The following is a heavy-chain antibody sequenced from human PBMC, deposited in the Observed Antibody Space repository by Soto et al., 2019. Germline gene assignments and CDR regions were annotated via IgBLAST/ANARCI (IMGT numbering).Heavy chain of an antibody. J-gene: IGHJ4*02. CDR3: SRTYCSSTTYYQQFEN. CDR2: MNPNSGNT. CDR1: GYTFTSYE. Sequence: ASVQVSCKASGYTFTSYEINWVRQATGQGREWMGWMNPNSGNTGYAQKFQGRVTMTRTTSISTAYMELSIVRSDYTAVYYCSRTYCSSTTYYQQFENWGQGXLGNIPS. V-gene: IGHV1-8*01. D-gene: IGHD2-2*01.